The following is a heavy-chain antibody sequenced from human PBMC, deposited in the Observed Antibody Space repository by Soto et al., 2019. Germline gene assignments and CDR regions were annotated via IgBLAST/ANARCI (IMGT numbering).Heavy chain of an antibody. CDR1: GGSISSGDYY. V-gene: IGHV4-30-4*01. D-gene: IGHD3-3*01. Sequence: TSETLSLTCTVSGGSISSGDYYWSWIRQPPGKGLEWIGYIYYSGSTYYNPSLKSRVTISVDTSKNQFSLKLSSVTAADTAVYYCARDGGHYDFWSGYYTREGMDVWGQGTTVTVSS. J-gene: IGHJ6*02. CDR2: IYYSGST. CDR3: ARDGGHYDFWSGYYTREGMDV.